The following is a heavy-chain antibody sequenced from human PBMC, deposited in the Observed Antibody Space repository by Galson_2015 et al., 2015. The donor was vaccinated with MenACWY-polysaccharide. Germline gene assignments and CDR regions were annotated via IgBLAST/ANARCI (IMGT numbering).Heavy chain of an antibody. CDR2: ISSDGDDK. D-gene: IGHD6-19*01. CDR1: GFNFNIHT. V-gene: IGHV3-30-3*01. CDR3: VRDGGGGNGWYWFDL. J-gene: IGHJ5*02. Sequence: SLRLSCAAAGFNFNIHTMHWDRQAPGKGLEWVALISSDGDDKYYADSVKGRFTISRDNHKNMVFLEMNSLRAEDTAVYYCVRDGGGGNGWYWFDLWGQGTRVTVSS.